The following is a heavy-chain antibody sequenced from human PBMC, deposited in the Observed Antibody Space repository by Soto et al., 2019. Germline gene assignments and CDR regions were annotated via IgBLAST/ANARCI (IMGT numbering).Heavy chain of an antibody. D-gene: IGHD2-21*01. CDR1: GFSLTTTGVG. CDR2: IYWNGNK. CDR3: AHRPATHMNWFDS. Sequence: QITLKEAGPTLVKPTQTLTLTCTFSGFSLTTTGVGVGWIRQPPRGAPEWLALIYWNGNKRYSPSLESRLTITKDTSKNQVVLTMTPMDPLDTATYYCAHRPATHMNWFDSWGQGTLVTVSS. J-gene: IGHJ5*01. V-gene: IGHV2-5*01.